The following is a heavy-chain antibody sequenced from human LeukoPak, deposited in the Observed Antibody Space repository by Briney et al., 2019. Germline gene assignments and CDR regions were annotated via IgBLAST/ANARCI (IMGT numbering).Heavy chain of an antibody. V-gene: IGHV3-73*01. CDR1: GFTFSGSA. Sequence: GGSLRLSCAASGFTFSGSAMHWVRQASGKGLEWVGRIRSKANSYATAYAASVKGRFTISRDDSKNTAYLQMNSLKTEDTAVYYCTRGGSSGYKYWGQGTLVTVSS. D-gene: IGHD3-22*01. J-gene: IGHJ4*02. CDR3: TRGGSSGYKY. CDR2: IRSKANSYAT.